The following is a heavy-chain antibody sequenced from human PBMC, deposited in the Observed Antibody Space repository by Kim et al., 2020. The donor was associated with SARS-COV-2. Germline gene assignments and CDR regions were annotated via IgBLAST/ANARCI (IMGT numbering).Heavy chain of an antibody. V-gene: IGHV1-18*04. CDR3: ARDSRGQQFYTHYGMDV. J-gene: IGHJ6*04. Sequence: ASVKVSCKASGYRFTSYGMSWVRQAPGQGLEWMGWISGFNGNVSFVEKLEGRVSMTPDTSTSTAYMELRSLRSDDTAVYYCARDSRGQQFYTHYGMDVWGEGTTVTVST. CDR2: ISGFNGNV. CDR1: GYRFTSYG. D-gene: IGHD4-4*01.